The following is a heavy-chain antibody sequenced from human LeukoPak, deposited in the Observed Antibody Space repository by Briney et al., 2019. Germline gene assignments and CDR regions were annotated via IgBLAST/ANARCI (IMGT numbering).Heavy chain of an antibody. V-gene: IGHV6-1*01. CDR3: AREDCSGGSYYGGFDC. D-gene: IGHD2-15*01. CDR1: GDSVSSNSAA. Sequence: SQTLSLTCAISGDSVSSNSAAWNWIRQSPSRGLEWLGSTYQRSKWYNDYALSVKSRITINPDTSKNQLSLQLNSVTPEDTAVYYCAREDCSGGSYYGGFDCWGQGTLVTVSS. J-gene: IGHJ4*02. CDR2: TYQRSKWYN.